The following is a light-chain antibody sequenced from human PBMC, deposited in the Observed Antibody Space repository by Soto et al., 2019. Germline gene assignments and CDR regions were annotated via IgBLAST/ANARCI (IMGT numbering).Light chain of an antibody. CDR1: QSVSSY. J-gene: IGKJ1*01. Sequence: EIVLTQSPATLSLSPGERATLSSRASQSVSSYLAWNQQKPGQAPRLLIYDASNRATGIPARFSGSASGTAVTLTISSLEPEDVAVYYCQQRSNWPPTFGRGTKVEIK. V-gene: IGKV3-11*01. CDR2: DAS. CDR3: QQRSNWPPT.